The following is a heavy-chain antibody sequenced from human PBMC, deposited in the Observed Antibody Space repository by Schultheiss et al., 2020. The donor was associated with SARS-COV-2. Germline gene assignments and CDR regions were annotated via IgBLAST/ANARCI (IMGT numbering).Heavy chain of an antibody. J-gene: IGHJ6*02. CDR3: ARVTFGSGSYYYYYYGMDV. Sequence: ASVKVSCKASGYTFTSYGISWVRQAPGQGLEWMGWISAYNGNTNYAQKLQGRVTMTTDTSTSTAYMELRSLRSEDTAVYYCARVTFGSGSYYYYYYGMDVWGQGTTVTVSS. CDR2: ISAYNGNT. D-gene: IGHD3-10*01. CDR1: GYTFTSYG. V-gene: IGHV1-18*01.